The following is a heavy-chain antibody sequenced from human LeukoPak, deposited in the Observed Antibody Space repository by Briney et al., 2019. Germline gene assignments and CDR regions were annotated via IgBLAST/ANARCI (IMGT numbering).Heavy chain of an antibody. CDR2: ISYDGSKK. CDR1: GFTFSSYW. J-gene: IGHJ2*01. V-gene: IGHV3-30*18. Sequence: GGSLRLSCAASGFTFSSYWMHWVRQAPGKGLEWVAVISYDGSKKYYADSVKGRFTISRDNSKSPLYLQMNSLRAEDTAVYYCAKASQRYFDLWGRGTLVTVSS. CDR3: AKASQRYFDL.